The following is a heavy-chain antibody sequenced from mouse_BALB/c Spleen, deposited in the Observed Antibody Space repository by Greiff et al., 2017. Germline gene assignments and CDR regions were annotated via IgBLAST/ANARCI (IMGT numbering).Heavy chain of an antibody. Sequence: QVQLQQSAPELVKPGASVRISCKASGYTFTSYYIHWVKQRPGQGLEWIGWIYPGNVNTKYNEKFKGKATLTADKSSSTAYMQLSSLTSEDSAVYFCARRNYDYGWFAYWGQGTLVTVSA. CDR1: GYTFTSYY. CDR2: IYPGNVNT. D-gene: IGHD2-4*01. V-gene: IGHV1S56*01. J-gene: IGHJ3*01. CDR3: ARRNYDYGWFAY.